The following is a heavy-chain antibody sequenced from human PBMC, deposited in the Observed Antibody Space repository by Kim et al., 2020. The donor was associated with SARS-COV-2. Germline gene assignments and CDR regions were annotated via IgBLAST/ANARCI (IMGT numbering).Heavy chain of an antibody. J-gene: IGHJ6*02. V-gene: IGHV1-69*13. Sequence: SVKVSCKASGGTFSSYAISWVRQAPGQGLEWMGGIIPIFGTANYAQKFQGRVTITADESTSTAYMELSSLRSEDTAVYYCARYCSSTSCPPESYYYGMDVRGQGTTVTVSS. CDR3: ARYCSSTSCPPESYYYGMDV. D-gene: IGHD2-2*01. CDR1: GGTFSSYA. CDR2: IIPIFGTA.